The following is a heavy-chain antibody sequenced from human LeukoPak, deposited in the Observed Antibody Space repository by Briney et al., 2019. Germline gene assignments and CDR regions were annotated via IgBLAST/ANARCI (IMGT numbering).Heavy chain of an antibody. D-gene: IGHD5-12*01. V-gene: IGHV3-15*01. Sequence: GGSLRLYCTASGFTFSNAYMTWVPQAPGQGLDWVGRIKRKIDGETPVYAAPVKGRFTISRDDSKNALYLQMNSLKTEDTAVYYCTTERAGYDFDYWGQGTLVTVSS. J-gene: IGHJ4*02. CDR2: IKRKIDGETP. CDR1: GFTFSNAY. CDR3: TTERAGYDFDY.